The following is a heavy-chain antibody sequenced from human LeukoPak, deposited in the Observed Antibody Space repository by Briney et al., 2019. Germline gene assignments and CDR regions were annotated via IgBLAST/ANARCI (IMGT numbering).Heavy chain of an antibody. CDR1: GGSISSYY. Sequence: SETLSLTCTVSGGSISSYYWSWIRQPPGKGLEWVVSINYSGTTYYNPSLRSRLSISVDTSRTQFFLTLNSVTAADTAVYYCARLFDSWGRGILVTVSS. J-gene: IGHJ4*02. CDR2: INYSGTT. CDR3: ARLFDS. V-gene: IGHV4-59*04.